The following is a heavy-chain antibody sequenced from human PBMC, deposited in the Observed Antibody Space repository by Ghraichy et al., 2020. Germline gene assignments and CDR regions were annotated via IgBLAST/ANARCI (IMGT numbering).Heavy chain of an antibody. Sequence: ESLNISCTVSGGSISSYSWSWIRQPPGKGLEWIGYIYNSGSTNYNPSLKSRVTISADTSKNQFSLKLNSVTAADTAVYYCARATSGTCPDYWGQGTLVTVSS. J-gene: IGHJ4*01. CDR2: IYNSGST. D-gene: IGHD6-13*01. CDR1: GGSISSYS. V-gene: IGHV4-59*01. CDR3: ARATSGTCPDY.